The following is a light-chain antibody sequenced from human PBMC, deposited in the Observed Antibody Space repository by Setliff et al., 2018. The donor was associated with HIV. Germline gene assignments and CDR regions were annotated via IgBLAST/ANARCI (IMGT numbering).Light chain of an antibody. J-gene: IGLJ1*01. V-gene: IGLV2-11*01. CDR3: CSYGGNSVSYV. CDR2: DVT. CDR1: SSNIGTYNY. Sequence: SALAQTRSVSGSPGQAVTISCTGTSSNIGTYNYVSWYQQHPGKAPKLMIYDVTKRPSGVSDRFSGSKSGNTASLTISGLQAEDEADYYCCSYGGNSVSYVFGTGTKVTVL.